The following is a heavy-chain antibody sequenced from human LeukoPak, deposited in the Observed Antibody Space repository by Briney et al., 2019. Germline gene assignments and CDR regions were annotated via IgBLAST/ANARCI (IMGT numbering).Heavy chain of an antibody. CDR2: IWYDGSYK. V-gene: IGHV3-33*08. Sequence: PGGPLSLPCKASESTFSSHGMHGVRQAPGRGLEWVAVIWYDGSYKYYADSVKGRFTISRDNSNSTLYLQMNSLRAEDTAVYYCARDKSTSCYYFDYWGQGALVTVSS. J-gene: IGHJ4*02. CDR1: ESTFSSHG. D-gene: IGHD2-2*01. CDR3: ARDKSTSCYYFDY.